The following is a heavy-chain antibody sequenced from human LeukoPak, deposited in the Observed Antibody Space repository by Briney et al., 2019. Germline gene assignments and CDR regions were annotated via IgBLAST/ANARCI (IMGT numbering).Heavy chain of an antibody. J-gene: IGHJ6*02. V-gene: IGHV1-18*01. CDR1: GYTFTSYG. Sequence: ASVKVSCKASGYTFTSYGISWVRQAPGQGLEWMGWISAYNGNTNYAQKLQGRVTMTTETSTSTAYMELRSLRSDDTAVYYCARDRYYDFWSGYPNYYYYYGMDVWGQGTTVTVSS. D-gene: IGHD3-3*01. CDR2: ISAYNGNT. CDR3: ARDRYYDFWSGYPNYYYYYGMDV.